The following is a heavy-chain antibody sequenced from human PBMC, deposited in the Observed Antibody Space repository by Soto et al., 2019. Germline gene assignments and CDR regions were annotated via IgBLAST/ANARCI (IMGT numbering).Heavy chain of an antibody. J-gene: IGHJ4*02. CDR1: GGPIRSGGYY. D-gene: IGHD6-13*01. Sequence: QVQLQESGPGLVRPSQTLSLTCTVSGGPIRSGGYYWSWIRQRPGKGLEWIGYFYSRGSTYYNPSLKSRVFISVDTSKNQLSLRLSSVTAADTAVYYCARAQQQLAEDYWGQGTLVTVSS. CDR2: FYSRGST. CDR3: ARAQQQLAEDY. V-gene: IGHV4-31*03.